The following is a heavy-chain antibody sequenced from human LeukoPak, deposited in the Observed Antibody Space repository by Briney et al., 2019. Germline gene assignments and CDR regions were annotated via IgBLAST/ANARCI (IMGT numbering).Heavy chain of an antibody. Sequence: PGGSLRLSCVASGLNFDDSAMHWGRQAPGKGLEWVSLISADGGSTFSADSVKGRFSISRDNSKNSLYLQMNSLRSEDTAMYYCAKESGKFDYWGQGTLVAVSS. CDR3: AKESGKFDY. V-gene: IGHV3-43*02. CDR2: ISADGGST. J-gene: IGHJ4*02. CDR1: GLNFDDSA.